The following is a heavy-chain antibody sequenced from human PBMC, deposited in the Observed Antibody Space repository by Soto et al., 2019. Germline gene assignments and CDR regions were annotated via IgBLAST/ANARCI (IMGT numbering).Heavy chain of an antibody. CDR3: ARYQSNYYYGMDV. Sequence: QVQLQESGPGLVKPSETLSLTCTVSGGSISSYYWSWIRQPPGKGLEWIGYIYYSWITNYNPSLKSRVTISVDTSKNQFSLKLSSVTAADTAVYYCARYQSNYYYGMDVWGQGTTVTVSS. CDR2: IYYSWIT. V-gene: IGHV4-59*01. CDR1: GGSISSYY. J-gene: IGHJ6*02.